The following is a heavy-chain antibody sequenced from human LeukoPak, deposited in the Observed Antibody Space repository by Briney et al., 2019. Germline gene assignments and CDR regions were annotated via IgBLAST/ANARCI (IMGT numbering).Heavy chain of an antibody. CDR1: GFTFSSYA. V-gene: IGHV3-23*01. J-gene: IGHJ4*02. CDR3: ARDGLNYIDSSGYYSYYFDY. Sequence: GGSLRLSCAASGFTFSSYAMSWVRQAPGKGLEWVSAISGSGGSTYYADSVKGRFTISRDNSKNTLYLQMNSLRAEDTAVYYCARDGLNYIDSSGYYSYYFDYWGQGTLVTVSS. D-gene: IGHD3-22*01. CDR2: ISGSGGST.